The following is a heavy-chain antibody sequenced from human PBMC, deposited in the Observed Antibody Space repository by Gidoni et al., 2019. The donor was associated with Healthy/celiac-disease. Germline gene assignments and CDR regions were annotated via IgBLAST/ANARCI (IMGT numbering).Heavy chain of an antibody. D-gene: IGHD3-16*01. CDR1: VFTFSSDW. CDR3: ASLWWKKYYFDY. CDR2: IKQDGSEK. Sequence: EVQLVESGGGLVQPGGSLRLSCAASVFTFSSDWMSWVRQAPGKGLEWVANIKQDGSEKDYVDSVKGRFTISRDNAKNSLYLQMNSLRAEDTAVYYCASLWWKKYYFDYWGQGTLVTVSS. V-gene: IGHV3-7*01. J-gene: IGHJ4*02.